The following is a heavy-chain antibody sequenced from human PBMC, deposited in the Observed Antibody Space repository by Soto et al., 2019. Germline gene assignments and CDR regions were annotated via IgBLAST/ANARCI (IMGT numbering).Heavy chain of an antibody. CDR1: GDSVSTNSAA. CDR3: ARAGPDYYYYGLDV. V-gene: IGHV6-1*01. D-gene: IGHD3-10*01. Sequence: PSQTLSLPCAVSGDSVSTNSAAWNWIRQSPSRGLEWLGRTYYRSKRYNDYAGSVKSRININADTSKNQISLQLNSVTPEDTAVYYCARAGPDYYYYGLDVWGQGTTVTVSS. J-gene: IGHJ6*02. CDR2: TYYRSKRYN.